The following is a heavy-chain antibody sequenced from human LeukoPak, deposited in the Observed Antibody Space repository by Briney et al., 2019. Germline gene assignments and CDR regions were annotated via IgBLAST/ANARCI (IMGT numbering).Heavy chain of an antibody. V-gene: IGHV1-3*01. J-gene: IGHJ4*02. Sequence: ASVKVSCKASGYTFTSYAMHWVRQAPGQRLEWMGWINAGNGNTKYSQKFQGGVTITRDTSASTAYMELSSLRSEDTAVYYCARGSLASSGWYVLGYWGQGTLVTVSS. CDR1: GYTFTSYA. CDR2: INAGNGNT. D-gene: IGHD6-19*01. CDR3: ARGSLASSGWYVLGY.